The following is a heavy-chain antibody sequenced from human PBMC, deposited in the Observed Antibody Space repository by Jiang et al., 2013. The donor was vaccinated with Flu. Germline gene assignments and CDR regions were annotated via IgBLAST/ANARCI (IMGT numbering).Heavy chain of an antibody. CDR3: ARTRRVAAPGAYWHFDL. CDR1: GGSFSGYY. CDR2: MNESGST. J-gene: IGHJ2*01. V-gene: IGHV4-34*01. D-gene: IGHD6-13*01. Sequence: KPSETLSLTCAVHGGSFSGYYWSWIRQPPGKGLEWIGEMNESGSTNYNPSLKSRVIISVDTSKNQFSLKVSSVTAADTAVYYCARTRRVAAPGAYWHFDLWGRGTLVTVSS.